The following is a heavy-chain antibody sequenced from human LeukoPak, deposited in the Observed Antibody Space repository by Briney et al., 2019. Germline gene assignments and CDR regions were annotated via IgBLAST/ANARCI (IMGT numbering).Heavy chain of an antibody. D-gene: IGHD5-18*01. V-gene: IGHV1-69*13. J-gene: IGHJ4*02. CDR2: IIPIFGTA. CDR1: GGTFSSYA. CDR3: AGELATSYGYFDY. Sequence: AASVKVSCKASGGTFSSYAISWVRQAPGQGLEWMGGIIPIFGTANYAQKFQGRVTITADESTSTAYMELSSLRSEDTAVYYCAGELATSYGYFDYWGQGTLVTVSS.